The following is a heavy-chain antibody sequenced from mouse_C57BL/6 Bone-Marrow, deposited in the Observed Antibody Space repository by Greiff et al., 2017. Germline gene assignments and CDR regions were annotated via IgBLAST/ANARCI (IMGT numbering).Heavy chain of an antibody. Sequence: QVQLQQPGAELVRPGTSVKLSCKASGYTFTSYWMHWVKQRPGQGLEWIGVIDPSDSYTNYNQQFKGKATLTVDTSSSTAYMQLSSLTSEDSAVYYCAREDYGNYDWYFDVWGTGTTVTVSS. CDR3: AREDYGNYDWYFDV. CDR2: IDPSDSYT. D-gene: IGHD2-1*01. V-gene: IGHV1-59*01. J-gene: IGHJ1*03. CDR1: GYTFTSYW.